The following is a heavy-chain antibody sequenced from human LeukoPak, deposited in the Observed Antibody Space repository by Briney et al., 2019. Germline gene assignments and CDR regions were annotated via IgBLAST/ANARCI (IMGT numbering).Heavy chain of an antibody. J-gene: IGHJ6*02. CDR2: ISAYNSNT. CDR1: GYTFTSYG. Sequence: ASVKVSCKASGYTFTSYGISWVRQAPGQGLEWMGWISAYNSNTNYAQKLQGRVTMTTDTSTSTAYMELRSLRSDDTAVYYCAREGAAMAPTEPMDVWGQGTTVTVSS. V-gene: IGHV1-18*01. CDR3: AREGAAMAPTEPMDV. D-gene: IGHD5-18*01.